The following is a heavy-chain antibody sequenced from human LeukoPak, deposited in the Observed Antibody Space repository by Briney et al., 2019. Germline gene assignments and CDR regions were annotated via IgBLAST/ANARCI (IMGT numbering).Heavy chain of an antibody. CDR2: IYPGDSDT. CDR3: ARQGNYYDSSGYYYDY. D-gene: IGHD3-22*01. J-gene: IGHJ4*02. Sequence: GESLKISCKGSGYSFTSYWVGWVRQVPGKGLEWMGIIYPGDSDTRYSPSFQGQVTISADKSISTAYLQWSSLKASDTAMYYCARQGNYYDSSGYYYDYWGQGTLVTVSS. V-gene: IGHV5-51*01. CDR1: GYSFTSYW.